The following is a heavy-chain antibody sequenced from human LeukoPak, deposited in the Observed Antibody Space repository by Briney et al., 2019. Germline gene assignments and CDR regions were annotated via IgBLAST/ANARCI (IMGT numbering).Heavy chain of an antibody. CDR3: ASLNIAVAGTQDAFDI. CDR1: GGSISSSSYY. CDR2: IYYSGST. V-gene: IGHV4-39*07. J-gene: IGHJ3*02. D-gene: IGHD6-19*01. Sequence: ASETLSLTCTVSGGSISSSSYYWGWIRQPPGKGLEWIGSIYYSGSTYYNPSLKSRVTMSVDTSKNQFSLKLSSVTAADTAVYYCASLNIAVAGTQDAFDIWGQGTMVTVSS.